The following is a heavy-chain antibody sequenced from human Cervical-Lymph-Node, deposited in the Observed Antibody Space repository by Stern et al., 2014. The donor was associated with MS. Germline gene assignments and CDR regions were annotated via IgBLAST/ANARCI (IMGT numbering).Heavy chain of an antibody. Sequence: QVTLRESGPALVNPTQTLTLTCTFSGFSLSTSGMCVSWIRQPPGKALEWLALIDWDDDKYYSTSLKPRLTISKDTSKNQVVLTMTNMDPVDTATYYCARMSGSWYDLDYWGQGTLVTVSS. CDR2: IDWDDDK. CDR1: GFSLSTSGMC. D-gene: IGHD6-13*01. CDR3: ARMSGSWYDLDY. J-gene: IGHJ4*02. V-gene: IGHV2-70*01.